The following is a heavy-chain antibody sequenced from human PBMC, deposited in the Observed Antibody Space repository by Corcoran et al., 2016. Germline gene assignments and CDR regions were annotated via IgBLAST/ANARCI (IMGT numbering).Heavy chain of an antibody. CDR2: IYYSGST. V-gene: IGHV4-39*07. CDR1: GGSISSSSYY. Sequence: QLQLQESGPGLVKPSETLSLTCTVSGGSISSSSYYWGWIRQPPGKGLEWIGSIYYSGSTYYNPSLKSRVTISVDTSKNQFSLKLSSVTAADTAVYYCARSPATVTTRTFDYWGQGTLVTVSS. CDR3: ARSPATVTTRTFDY. D-gene: IGHD4-17*01. J-gene: IGHJ4*02.